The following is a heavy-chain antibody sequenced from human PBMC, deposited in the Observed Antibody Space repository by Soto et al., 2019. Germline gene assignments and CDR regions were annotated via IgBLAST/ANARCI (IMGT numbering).Heavy chain of an antibody. CDR2: IYSGGST. J-gene: IGHJ4*02. D-gene: IGHD6-6*01. CDR1: GFTVSSNY. V-gene: IGHV3-53*01. CDR3: ARTLEYSSSYFDY. Sequence: GGSLILSCAASGFTVSSNYMSWVRQAPGKGLEWVSVIYSGGSTYYADSVKGRFTISRDNSKNTLYLQMNSLRAEDTAVYYCARTLEYSSSYFDYWGQGTLVTVSS.